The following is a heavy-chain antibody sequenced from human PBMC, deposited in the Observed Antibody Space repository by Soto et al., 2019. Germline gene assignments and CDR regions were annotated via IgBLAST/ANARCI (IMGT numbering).Heavy chain of an antibody. V-gene: IGHV1-69*12. Sequence: QVQLVQSGAEVKKPGSSVKVSCKASGGTFRTYSISWVRQAPGQGLEWMGGIIPMFGTANYAQKFQGRVTITADESTSTAYMELSSLRSEDTAVYYCARGLKVAGIKLEGYDYGMDVWGQGTTVTVSS. CDR3: ARGLKVAGIKLEGYDYGMDV. D-gene: IGHD1-20*01. CDR2: IIPMFGTA. CDR1: GGTFRTYS. J-gene: IGHJ6*02.